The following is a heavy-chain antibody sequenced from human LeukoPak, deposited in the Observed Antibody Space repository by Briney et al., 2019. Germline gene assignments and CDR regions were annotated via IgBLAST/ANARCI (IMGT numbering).Heavy chain of an antibody. CDR2: FHYSGST. CDR3: ARLGDSSSRLYYFDY. CDR1: GGSISSYY. Sequence: PSETLSLTCTVSGGSISSYYWSWIRQPPGKGLEWIGYFHYSGSTNYNPSLKSRVTISVDTSKNQFSLKPSSVTAADTAVYYCARLGDSSSRLYYFDYWGQGTLVTVSS. D-gene: IGHD6-6*01. V-gene: IGHV4-59*08. J-gene: IGHJ4*02.